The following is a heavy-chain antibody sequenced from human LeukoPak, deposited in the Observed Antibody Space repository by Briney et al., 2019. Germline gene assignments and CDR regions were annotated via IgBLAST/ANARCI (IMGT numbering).Heavy chain of an antibody. V-gene: IGHV6-1*01. J-gene: IGHJ4*02. D-gene: IGHD6-19*01. CDR2: TYYRSKWSN. Sequence: SQTLSLTCAISGDSVSSNSATWDWIRQSPSRGLEWLGRTYYRSKWSNEYELSVKSQIIIDPDTSKNQFSLQLNSVTPEDTAIYYCARFVSGRLDYWGQGSLVTVSS. CDR3: ARFVSGRLDY. CDR1: GDSVSSNSAT.